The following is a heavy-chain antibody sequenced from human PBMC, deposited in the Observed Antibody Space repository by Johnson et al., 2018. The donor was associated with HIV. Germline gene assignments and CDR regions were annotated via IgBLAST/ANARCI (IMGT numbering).Heavy chain of an antibody. CDR2: IKRKTDGGTT. J-gene: IGHJ3*02. CDR1: GFTFSNAW. V-gene: IGHV3-15*01. Sequence: VQLVESGGGLVQPEGSLRLSCAVSGFTFSNAWMSWVRQAPGKGLEWVGRIKRKTDGGTTDYAAPVKGRFIISRDDSKNMLYLKMNSLKTEDTAVYYCATELAAVGSGAFDIWGQGTMVIVSS. D-gene: IGHD6-13*01. CDR3: ATELAAVGSGAFDI.